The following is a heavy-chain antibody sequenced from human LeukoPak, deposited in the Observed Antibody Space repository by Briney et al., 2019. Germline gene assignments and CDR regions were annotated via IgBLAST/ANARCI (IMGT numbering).Heavy chain of an antibody. CDR1: GFTFSNYA. V-gene: IGHV3-23*01. CDR3: AKWGDYDVLTGYYVSDY. Sequence: GGSLRLSCAASGFTFSNYAMSWVRQAAGKGLEWVSVITGSGGNTYYADSVKGRFTISRDNSKNTVFLQMNSLRAEDTAVYYCAKWGDYDVLTGYYVSDYWGQGTLVTVSS. J-gene: IGHJ4*02. D-gene: IGHD3-9*01. CDR2: ITGSGGNT.